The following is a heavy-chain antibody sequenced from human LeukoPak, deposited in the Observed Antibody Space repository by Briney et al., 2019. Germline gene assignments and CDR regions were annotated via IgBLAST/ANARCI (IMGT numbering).Heavy chain of an antibody. D-gene: IGHD5-18*01. CDR2: IYYSGTT. CDR1: GGSITSGGYY. CDR3: ARNDGYGNLDY. V-gene: IGHV4-31*03. Sequence: SETLSLTCTVSGGSITSGGYYWSWVRQHPGKGLEWIGYIYYSGTTYYNPSLKSRITMTVGTSKNQVSLKLNSVTAADTAVYYCARNDGYGNLDYWGQGTLVTVSS. J-gene: IGHJ4*02.